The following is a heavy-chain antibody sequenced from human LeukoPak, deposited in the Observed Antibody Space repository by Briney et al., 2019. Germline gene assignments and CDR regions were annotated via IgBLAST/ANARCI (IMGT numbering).Heavy chain of an antibody. CDR1: GGSFSGYY. D-gene: IGHD5-18*01. CDR2: INHSGST. Sequence: SETLSLTCAVYGGSFSGYYWSWIRQPPGKGLEWIGEINHSGSTNYNPSLKSRVTISVDTSKNQFSLKLSSVTAADTAVYYCARGRYSYGDYYFDYWGQGTLVTVSS. J-gene: IGHJ4*02. V-gene: IGHV4-34*01. CDR3: ARGRYSYGDYYFDY.